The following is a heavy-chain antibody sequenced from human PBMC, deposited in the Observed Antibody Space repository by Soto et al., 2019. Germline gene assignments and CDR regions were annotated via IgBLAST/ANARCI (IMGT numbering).Heavy chain of an antibody. CDR2: ISSSSSTI. J-gene: IGHJ4*02. Sequence: ESGGGLVQPGGSLRLSCAASGFTFSSYSMNWVRQAPGKGLEWVSYISSSSSTIYYADSVKGRFTISRDNAKNSLYLQMNSLRDEDTAVYYCARDGAAARRGLFAVAGENGYYFDYWGQGTLVTVSS. D-gene: IGHD6-19*01. CDR1: GFTFSSYS. CDR3: ARDGAAARRGLFAVAGENGYYFDY. V-gene: IGHV3-48*02.